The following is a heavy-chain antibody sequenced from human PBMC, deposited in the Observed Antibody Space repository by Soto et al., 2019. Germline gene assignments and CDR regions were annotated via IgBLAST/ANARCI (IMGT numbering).Heavy chain of an antibody. J-gene: IGHJ4*02. V-gene: IGHV1-69*02. CDR2: IIPILGIA. CDR1: GGTFSSYT. D-gene: IGHD2-2*02. Sequence: QVQLVQSGAEVKKPGSSVKVSCKASGGTFSSYTISWVRQAPGRGLEWMGRIIPILGIANYAQKFQGRVTMTADKSTSTAYMELSSLRSDDTAVYYCAMEYCSSTSCYRDYWGQGTLVTVSS. CDR3: AMEYCSSTSCYRDY.